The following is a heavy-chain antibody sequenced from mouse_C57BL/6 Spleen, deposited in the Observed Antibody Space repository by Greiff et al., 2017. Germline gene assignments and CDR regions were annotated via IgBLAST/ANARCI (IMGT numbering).Heavy chain of an antibody. CDR3: ARFDYDGVFAY. CDR2: IYPGGGYT. D-gene: IGHD2-4*01. Sequence: VQLKESGAELVRPGTSVKMSCKASGYTFTNYWIGWAKQRPGHGLEWIGDIYPGGGYTNYNEKFKGKATLTADKSSSTAYMQFSSLTSEDSAIYYCARFDYDGVFAYWGQGTLVTVSA. CDR1: GYTFTNYW. V-gene: IGHV1-63*01. J-gene: IGHJ3*01.